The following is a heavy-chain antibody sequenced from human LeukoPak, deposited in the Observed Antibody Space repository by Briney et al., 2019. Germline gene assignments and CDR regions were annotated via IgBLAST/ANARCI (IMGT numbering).Heavy chain of an antibody. Sequence: ASVKVSCKASGYTFTSYYMHWVRQAPGQGLEWMGIINPSGSSTSYAQKFQGRVTMTRDMSTSTVYMELSSLRSEDTAVYYCASGLRDIVVVVAATLDYWGQGTLVTVSS. J-gene: IGHJ4*02. CDR3: ASGLRDIVVVVAATLDY. CDR1: GYTFTSYY. D-gene: IGHD2-15*01. CDR2: INPSGSST. V-gene: IGHV1-46*01.